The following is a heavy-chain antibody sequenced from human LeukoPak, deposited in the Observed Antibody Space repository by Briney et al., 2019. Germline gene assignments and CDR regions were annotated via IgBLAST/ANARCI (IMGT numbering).Heavy chain of an antibody. CDR2: IGGSGGST. V-gene: IGHV3-23*01. CDR3: AKSPPNYYDSSGPLDAFDI. D-gene: IGHD3-22*01. Sequence: GGSLRLSCAASGFTFSSYAMSWVRQAPGKGLEWVSAIGGSGGSTYYADSVKGRFTISRDNSKNTLYLQMNSLRAEDTAVYYCAKSPPNYYDSSGPLDAFDIWGQGTMVTVSS. J-gene: IGHJ3*02. CDR1: GFTFSSYA.